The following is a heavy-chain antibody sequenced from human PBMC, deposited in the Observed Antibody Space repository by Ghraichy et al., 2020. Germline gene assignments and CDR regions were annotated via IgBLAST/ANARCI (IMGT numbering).Heavy chain of an antibody. D-gene: IGHD6-19*01. CDR1: GGSISSSNW. V-gene: IGHV4-4*02. CDR2: IYHSGST. J-gene: IGHJ4*02. CDR3: ARTPPTGIAVAADGGDY. Sequence: SETLSLTCAVSGGSISSSNWWSWVRQPPGKGLEWIGEIYHSGSTNYNPSLKSRVTISVDKSKNQFSLKLSSVTAADTAVYYCARTPPTGIAVAADGGDYWGQGTLVTVSS.